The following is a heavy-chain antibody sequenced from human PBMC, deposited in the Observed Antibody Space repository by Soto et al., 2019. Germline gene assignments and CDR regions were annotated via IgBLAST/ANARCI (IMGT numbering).Heavy chain of an antibody. CDR3: THTSGWLSDY. V-gene: IGHV2-5*01. CDR1: GFSLTTSAVG. J-gene: IGHJ4*02. D-gene: IGHD6-19*01. Sequence: QITLKESGPPLVKPTQTLTLTCTFSGFSLTTSAVGVGWIRQPPGKALEWLALIYWNDDNHYSPSLKNRLTITKDTSKNQVVLIMTNMDPVDTATYYCTHTSGWLSDYWSQGTLVTVSS. CDR2: IYWNDDN.